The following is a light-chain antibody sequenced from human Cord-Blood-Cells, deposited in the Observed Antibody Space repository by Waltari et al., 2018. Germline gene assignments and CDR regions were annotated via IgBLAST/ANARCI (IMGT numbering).Light chain of an antibody. Sequence: SSELTQDPAVSVALGQTVRITCKGDSLRSYYASWYQQKPGQAPVLVIYGKNNRPSVIPDRFSGSSSGNTASLTTTGAQAEDEADYYCNSRDSSGNHYVFGTGTKVTVL. CDR3: NSRDSSGNHYV. CDR2: GKN. V-gene: IGLV3-19*01. J-gene: IGLJ1*01. CDR1: SLRSYY.